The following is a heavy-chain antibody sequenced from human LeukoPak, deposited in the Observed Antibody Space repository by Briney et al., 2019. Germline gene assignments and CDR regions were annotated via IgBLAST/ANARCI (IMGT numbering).Heavy chain of an antibody. Sequence: GGSLRLSCAASGFIFSSYGMHWVRQAPGKGLEWVAVISYDGSNEYYADSVKGRFTISRDNSKNTLYLQMNSLRAEDTAVYYCAKSDSSSPLDYWGQGTLVTVSS. CDR3: AKSDSSSPLDY. CDR2: ISYDGSNE. D-gene: IGHD6-13*01. CDR1: GFIFSSYG. J-gene: IGHJ4*02. V-gene: IGHV3-30*18.